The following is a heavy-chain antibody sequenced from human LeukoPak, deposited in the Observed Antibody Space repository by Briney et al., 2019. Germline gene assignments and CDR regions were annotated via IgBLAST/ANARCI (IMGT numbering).Heavy chain of an antibody. CDR1: GFTFSSYG. CDR3: AKEATYYDILTGYRNGYYFDY. CDR2: ISYDGSNK. V-gene: IGHV3-30*18. J-gene: IGHJ4*02. Sequence: PGGSLRLSCAASGFTFSSYGMHWVRQAPGKGLEWVAVISYDGSNKYYADSVKGRFTISRDNSKNTLYLQMNSLRAEDTAVYYCAKEATYYDILTGYRNGYYFDYWGQGTLVTVSS. D-gene: IGHD3-9*01.